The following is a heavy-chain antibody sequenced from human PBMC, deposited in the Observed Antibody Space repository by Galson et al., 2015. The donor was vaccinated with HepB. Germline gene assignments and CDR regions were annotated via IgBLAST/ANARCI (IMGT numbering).Heavy chain of an antibody. CDR1: GYTFTSYY. CDR2: INPNSGGT. J-gene: IGHJ3*02. V-gene: IGHV1-2*04. CDR3: ATSSSWYGVGAFDI. D-gene: IGHD6-13*01. Sequence: SVKVSCKASGYTFTSYYMHWVRQAPGQGLEWMGWINPNSGGTNYAQKFQGWVTMTRDTSISTAYMELSRLRSDDTAVYYCATSSSWYGVGAFDIWGQGTMVTVSS.